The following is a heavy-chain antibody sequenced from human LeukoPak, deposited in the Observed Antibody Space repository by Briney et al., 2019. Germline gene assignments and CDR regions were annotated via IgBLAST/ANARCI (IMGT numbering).Heavy chain of an antibody. Sequence: XXXWVRQXXXXXXXWXXVXSXDGSNKYYADSVKGRFTLSRDNSKNTLYLQMNSLRAEDTAVYYCARAGARDYDFWSGYSNWFDPWGQGTLVTVSS. CDR3: ARAGARDYDFWSGYSNWFDP. D-gene: IGHD3-3*01. J-gene: IGHJ5*02. CDR1: X. V-gene: IGHV3-30-3*01. CDR2: XSXDGSNK.